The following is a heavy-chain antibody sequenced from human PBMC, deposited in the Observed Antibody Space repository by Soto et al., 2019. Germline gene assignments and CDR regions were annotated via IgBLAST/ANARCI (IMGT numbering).Heavy chain of an antibody. J-gene: IGHJ5*02. CDR1: GGSFSGYY. D-gene: IGHD3-16*01. CDR3: ARGRGIRFDP. Sequence: SETLSLTCAVYGGSFSGYYWSWIRQPPGKGLEWIGEINHSGSTNYNPSLKSRVTISVDTSKNQFSLKLSSVTAADTAVYYCARGRGIRFDPWGQGTLVTVS. CDR2: INHSGST. V-gene: IGHV4-34*01.